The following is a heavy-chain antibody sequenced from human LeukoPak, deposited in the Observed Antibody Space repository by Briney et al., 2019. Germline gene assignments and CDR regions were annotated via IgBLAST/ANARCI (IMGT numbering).Heavy chain of an antibody. D-gene: IGHD3-10*01. CDR3: ARESGFGGPPVWFDP. CDR1: GFTFSSYS. Sequence: GGSLRLSCAASGFTFSSYSMNWVRQAPGKGLEWVSVIYSGGSTYYADSVKGRFTISRDNSKNTLYLQMNSLRAEDTAVYYCARESGFGGPPVWFDPWGQGTLVTVSS. CDR2: IYSGGST. J-gene: IGHJ5*02. V-gene: IGHV3-53*01.